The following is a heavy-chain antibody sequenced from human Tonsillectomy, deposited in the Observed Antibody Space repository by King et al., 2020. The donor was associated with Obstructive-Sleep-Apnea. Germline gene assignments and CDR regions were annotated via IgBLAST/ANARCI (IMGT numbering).Heavy chain of an antibody. V-gene: IGHV3-33*06. CDR3: AKDTEIYCSGGSCLTDY. CDR1: GFTFSSYG. Sequence: VQLVESGGGVVQPGRSLRLSCAASGFTFSSYGMHWVRQAPGKGLEGVAVIWYDGSNKYYADSVKGRFTISRDNSKNTLYLQMNSLRAEDTAVYYCAKDTEIYCSGGSCLTDYWGQGTLVTVSS. J-gene: IGHJ4*02. CDR2: IWYDGSNK. D-gene: IGHD2-15*01.